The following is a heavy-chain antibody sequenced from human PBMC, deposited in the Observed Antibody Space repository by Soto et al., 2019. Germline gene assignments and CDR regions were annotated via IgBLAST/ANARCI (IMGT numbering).Heavy chain of an antibody. CDR1: GYTFTRYT. CDR3: AGGIATGQLDA. V-gene: IGHV1-3*01. Sequence: QVQLVQSGAEVKKPGASVKISCKASGYTFTRYTMNWLRQAPGQRLEWIGWSNPDNGNTKSSQKFQDRVIITRDTSASTAYMDLSCMRSEDTAVYYCAGGIATGQLDAWGQATLVTVSS. D-gene: IGHD2-15*01. CDR2: SNPDNGNT. J-gene: IGHJ5*02.